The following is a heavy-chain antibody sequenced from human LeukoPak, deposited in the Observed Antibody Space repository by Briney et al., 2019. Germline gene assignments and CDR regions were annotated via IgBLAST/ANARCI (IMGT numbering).Heavy chain of an antibody. CDR1: GFTFSTYG. CDR3: AKSTAPAGYYLDY. D-gene: IGHD2-2*01. Sequence: GGSLRLSCAASGFTFSTYGMHWVRQAPGKGLEWVAIISYDGNDKDYADSVRGRFTISRDNSKNTLYLQMNSLRGEETAVYYCAKSTAPAGYYLDYWGQGILVTVSS. CDR2: ISYDGNDK. J-gene: IGHJ4*02. V-gene: IGHV3-30*18.